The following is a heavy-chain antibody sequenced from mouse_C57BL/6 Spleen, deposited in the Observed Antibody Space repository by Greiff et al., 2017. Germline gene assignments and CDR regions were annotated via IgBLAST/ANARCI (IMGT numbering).Heavy chain of an antibody. Sequence: EVKLQESGEGLVKPGGSLKLSCAASGFTFSSYAMSWVRQTPEKRLEWVAYISSGGDYIYYADTVRGRFTISRDNARNTLYLQMSSLKSEDTAMYYCTRDLRPGAFDCWGQGTTLTVSS. CDR1: GFTFSSYA. V-gene: IGHV5-9-1*02. CDR3: TRDLRPGAFDC. CDR2: ISSGGDYI. D-gene: IGHD1-1*01. J-gene: IGHJ2*01.